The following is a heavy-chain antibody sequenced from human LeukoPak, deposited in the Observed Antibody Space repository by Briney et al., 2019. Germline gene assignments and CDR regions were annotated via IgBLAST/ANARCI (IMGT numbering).Heavy chain of an antibody. V-gene: IGHV4-34*01. CDR2: INHSGST. CDR1: GGSFSGYY. CDR3: ARAARYSSGWSLVYGMDV. J-gene: IGHJ6*04. Sequence: SETLSLTCAVYGGSFSGYYWSWIRQPPGKALEWIGEINHSGSTNYNPSLKSRVTISVDTSKNQFSLKLSSVTAADTAVYYCARAARYSSGWSLVYGMDVWGKGTTVTVSS. D-gene: IGHD6-19*01.